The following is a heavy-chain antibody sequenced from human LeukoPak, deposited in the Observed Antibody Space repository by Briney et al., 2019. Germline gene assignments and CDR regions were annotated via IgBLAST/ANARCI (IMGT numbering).Heavy chain of an antibody. CDR1: GFTFSSYW. V-gene: IGHV3-21*05. CDR3: ARDVAVNYFDY. CDR2: ISNSGSSI. Sequence: GGSLRLSCAASGFTFSSYWMSWVRQAPGKGLEWVSYISNSGSSIYYADSVKGRFTTSRDNAKSSLYLQMNSLRAEDTAVYYCARDVAVNYFDYWGQGTLVTVSS. D-gene: IGHD2-15*01. J-gene: IGHJ4*02.